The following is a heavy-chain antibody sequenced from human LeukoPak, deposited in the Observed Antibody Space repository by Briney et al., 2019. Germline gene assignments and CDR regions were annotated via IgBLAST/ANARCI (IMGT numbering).Heavy chain of an antibody. CDR2: IKQDGSEK. Sequence: GGSLRLSCAASGFTFSSYWMSWVRQAPGKGLERVANIKQDGSEKYYVDSVKGRFTISRDNAKNSLYLQMNSLRAEDTAVYYCARLTYDSSGYFDYWGQGTLVTVSS. CDR1: GFTFSSYW. J-gene: IGHJ4*02. V-gene: IGHV3-7*01. D-gene: IGHD3-22*01. CDR3: ARLTYDSSGYFDY.